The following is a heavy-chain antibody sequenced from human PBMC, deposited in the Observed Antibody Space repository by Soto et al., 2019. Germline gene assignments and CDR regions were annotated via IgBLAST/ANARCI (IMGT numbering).Heavy chain of an antibody. J-gene: IGHJ4*02. CDR3: ATASVKYYYDSSGYYYPYYFDY. Sequence: ASVKVSCKVSGYTLTELSMHWVRQAPGKGLEWMGGFDPEDGETIYAQKFQGRVTMTEDTSTDTAYMELSSLRSEDTAVYYCATASVKYYYDSSGYYYPYYFDYWGQGTLVTVS. V-gene: IGHV1-24*01. CDR2: FDPEDGET. D-gene: IGHD3-22*01. CDR1: GYTLTELS.